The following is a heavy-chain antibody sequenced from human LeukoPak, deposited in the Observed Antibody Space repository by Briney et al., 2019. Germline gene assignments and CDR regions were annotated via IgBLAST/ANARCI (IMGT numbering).Heavy chain of an antibody. D-gene: IGHD6-13*01. Sequence: SETLSLTCTVSGGSISSGGYYWSWIRQHPGKSLEWIGYIYYSGSTYYNPSLKSRVTISVDTSKDQFSLKLSSVTAADTAVYYCARGVRQQLVWNWFDPWGQGTLVTVSS. J-gene: IGHJ5*02. CDR2: IYYSGST. CDR1: GGSISSGGYY. V-gene: IGHV4-31*03. CDR3: ARGVRQQLVWNWFDP.